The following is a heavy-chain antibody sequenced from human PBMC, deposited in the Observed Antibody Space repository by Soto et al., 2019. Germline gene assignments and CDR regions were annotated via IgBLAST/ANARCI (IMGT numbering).Heavy chain of an antibody. V-gene: IGHV3-21*01. D-gene: IGHD6-19*01. Sequence: EVQLVESGGGLVKPGGSLRLSCAASGFTFSSYSMNWVRQAPGKGLEWVSSISSSSSYIYYADSVKGRFTISRDNAKNSLYLQMNSLRAEDTAVYYCARAVAGTGDDAFEIWGQGTMVTVSS. J-gene: IGHJ3*02. CDR1: GFTFSSYS. CDR3: ARAVAGTGDDAFEI. CDR2: ISSSSSYI.